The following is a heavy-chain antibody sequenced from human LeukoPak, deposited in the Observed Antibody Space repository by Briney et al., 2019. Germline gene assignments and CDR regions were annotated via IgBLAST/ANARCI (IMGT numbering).Heavy chain of an antibody. CDR1: GGTFSRYA. CDR2: IIPIFGTA. V-gene: IGHV1-69*05. D-gene: IGHD3-22*01. Sequence: VASVKVSCKASGGTFSRYAISWVRQAPGQGLEWMGGIIPIFGTANYAQKFQGRVTITTDESTSTAYMELSSLRSEDTAVYYCARGFYYYDSSGYLGYNWFDPWGQGTLVTVSS. J-gene: IGHJ5*02. CDR3: ARGFYYYDSSGYLGYNWFDP.